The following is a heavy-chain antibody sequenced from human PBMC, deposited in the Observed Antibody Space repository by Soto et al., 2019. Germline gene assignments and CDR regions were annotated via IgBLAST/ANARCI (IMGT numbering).Heavy chain of an antibody. CDR3: ARSRMVRGENWFDP. D-gene: IGHD3-10*01. Sequence: QVQLVQSGAEVKKPGASVKVSCKASGYTFTGYYMHWVRQAPGQGLEWMGWINPNSGGTNYAQKFQGWDTMTRDTSISTAYMELSRLRSDDTAVYYCARSRMVRGENWFDPWGQGTLVTVSS. J-gene: IGHJ5*02. V-gene: IGHV1-2*04. CDR1: GYTFTGYY. CDR2: INPNSGGT.